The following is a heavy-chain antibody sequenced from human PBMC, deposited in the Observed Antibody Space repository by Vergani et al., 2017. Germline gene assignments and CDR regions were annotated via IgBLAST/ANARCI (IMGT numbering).Heavy chain of an antibody. V-gene: IGHV1-18*01. CDR2: KNAYNGNT. CDR3: AGSARSSWSAHVDY. CDR1: GYTFTSYG. J-gene: IGHJ4*02. D-gene: IGHD6-13*01. Sequence: QVQLVQSGAEVKKPGASVKVSCKASGYTFTSYGISWVRQAPGQGLEWMGWKNAYNGNTNYAQKLQGRVTMTTDPSTSTAYMELRSLRADDTAVFYCAGSARSSWSAHVDYWGQGTLVTVSS.